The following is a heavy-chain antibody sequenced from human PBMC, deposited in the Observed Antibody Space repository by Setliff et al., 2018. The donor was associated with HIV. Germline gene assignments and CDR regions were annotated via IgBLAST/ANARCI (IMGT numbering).Heavy chain of an antibody. CDR2: INPDSGAT. CDR1: RYTFTAYY. CDR3: TRVPGWYFDL. J-gene: IGHJ2*01. Sequence: ASVKVSCKSSRYTFTAYYIHRVRQARGQGLEWMGWINPDSGATKYAEKFEGRVSLTRDTSINTVYMELSSLRSDDTAVYFCTRVPGWYFDLWGRGTLVTVSS. V-gene: IGHV1-2*02.